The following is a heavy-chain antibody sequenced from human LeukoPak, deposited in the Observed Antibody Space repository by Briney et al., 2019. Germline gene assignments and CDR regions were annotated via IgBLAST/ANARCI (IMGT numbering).Heavy chain of an antibody. D-gene: IGHD3-10*01. V-gene: IGHV3-74*01. CDR1: GFMFSNYY. Sequence: SGGPLRLSCVGSGFMFSNYYMYWVRHAPGKGLVWVSRIKNAGIDTIYTDSVKGRFTVSRDNAKNTVYLQMSSLRAEDTAVYFCARGGYGHNMDVWGEGTTVTVSS. CDR3: ARGGYGHNMDV. CDR2: IKNAGIDT. J-gene: IGHJ6*03.